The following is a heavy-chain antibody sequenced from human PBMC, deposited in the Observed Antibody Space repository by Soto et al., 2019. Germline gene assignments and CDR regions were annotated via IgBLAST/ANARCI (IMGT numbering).Heavy chain of an antibody. V-gene: IGHV4-30-2*01. D-gene: IGHD2-15*01. CDR2: IYHSGST. CDR1: GGSISSGGYS. Sequence: QLQLQESGSGLVKPSQTLSLTCAVSGGSISSGGYSWSWIRQPPGKGLEWIGYIYHSGSTYYNPSLKSRVXXAXDXXKNQFSLKLSSVTAADTAVYYCARESTHRTSAFDIWGQGTMVTVSS. CDR3: ARESTHRTSAFDI. J-gene: IGHJ3*02.